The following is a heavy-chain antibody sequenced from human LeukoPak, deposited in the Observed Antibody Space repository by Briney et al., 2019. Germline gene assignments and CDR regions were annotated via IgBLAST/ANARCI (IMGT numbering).Heavy chain of an antibody. CDR1: GGSISSGSYY. Sequence: SQTLSLTCTLPGGSISSGSYYWSWIRQPAGKGLEWIGRIYTSGSTNYNPSLKSRVTISVDTSKNQFSLKLSSVTAADTAVYYCARAFDYYYMDVWGKGTTVTVSS. CDR3: ARAFDYYYMDV. J-gene: IGHJ6*03. CDR2: IYTSGST. D-gene: IGHD3-10*01. V-gene: IGHV4-61*02.